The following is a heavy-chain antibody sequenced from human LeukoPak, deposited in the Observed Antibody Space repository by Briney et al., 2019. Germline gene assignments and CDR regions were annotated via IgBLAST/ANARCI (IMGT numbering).Heavy chain of an antibody. CDR2: IYPGDSDT. Sequence: GESLKISCKGSGYSFTSYWIGWVRQMPGKGLEWMGIIYPGDSDTRYSPSFQGQVTISADKSISTAYLQWSSLKASDTAMYYRARHLWFGERTYYYYGMDVWGKGTTVTVSS. V-gene: IGHV5-51*01. J-gene: IGHJ6*04. D-gene: IGHD3-10*01. CDR3: ARHLWFGERTYYYYGMDV. CDR1: GYSFTSYW.